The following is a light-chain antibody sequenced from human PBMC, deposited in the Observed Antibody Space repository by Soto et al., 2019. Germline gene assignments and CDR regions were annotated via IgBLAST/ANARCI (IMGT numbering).Light chain of an antibody. CDR1: QIISNS. Sequence: QMTQSPSSLSASVGDRVTITCLASQIISNSLAWYQQQPGKAPKLLIYAASSLQSGVPSRFSGGGSGTHFTRTITSLQPDDSETYYCQQTYNTAITFGQATRLESK. CDR3: QQTYNTAIT. CDR2: AAS. J-gene: IGKJ5*01. V-gene: IGKV1-39*01.